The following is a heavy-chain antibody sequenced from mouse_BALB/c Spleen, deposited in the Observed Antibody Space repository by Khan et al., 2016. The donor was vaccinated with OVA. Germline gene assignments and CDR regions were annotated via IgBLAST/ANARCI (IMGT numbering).Heavy chain of an antibody. J-gene: IGHJ4*01. CDR2: INTYTGKP. CDR1: GYSFTNYG. CDR3: ARPPYFSYALDH. Sequence: QIQLVQSGPELKKPGETVKISCKASGYSFTNYGMNWVKQSPGKALKWMGWINTYTGKPTYADDFKGRFAFSLETSASTAYLQINNLKKDDTARDMCARPPYFSYALDHWGQGTSVTVSS. V-gene: IGHV9-3-1*01. D-gene: IGHD2-10*01.